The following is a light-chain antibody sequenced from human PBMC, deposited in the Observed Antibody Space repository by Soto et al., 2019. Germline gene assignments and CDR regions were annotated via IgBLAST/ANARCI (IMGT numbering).Light chain of an antibody. V-gene: IGLV2-8*01. CDR2: EVS. CDR3: SSYAGSNNFPYV. CDR1: SSDVGGHNY. Sequence: QPVLTQPPSASGSPGQSVTISCTGTSSDVGGHNYVSWYQQHPGKAPKLMIYEVSKRPSGVPDRFSGSKSGNTASLTVSGLQAEDEADYYCSSYAGSNNFPYVFGTGTKVTVL. J-gene: IGLJ1*01.